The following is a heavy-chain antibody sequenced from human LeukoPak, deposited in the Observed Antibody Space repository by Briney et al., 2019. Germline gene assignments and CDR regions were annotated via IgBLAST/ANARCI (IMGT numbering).Heavy chain of an antibody. V-gene: IGHV1-18*01. Sequence: ASVKVSCXASGYIFTNYGINWVRQAPGQGLEWMGWISAYNDNTKYTQKLQDRVTMTTDTSTSTAYMELKTLRSDDTAVYFCARAGYSRFVDDLDYWGQGTLVTVSS. D-gene: IGHD1-26*01. CDR3: ARAGYSRFVDDLDY. CDR2: ISAYNDNT. J-gene: IGHJ4*02. CDR1: GYIFTNYG.